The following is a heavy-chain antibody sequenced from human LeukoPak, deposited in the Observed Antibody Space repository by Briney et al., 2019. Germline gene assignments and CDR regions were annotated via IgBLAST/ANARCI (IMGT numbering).Heavy chain of an antibody. CDR3: ARQDWNDDGIYYFAY. CDR2: IYPGDSDT. D-gene: IGHD1-1*01. CDR1: GYSFTSYW. V-gene: IGHV5-51*01. J-gene: IGHJ4*02. Sequence: PGESLKISCKGSGYSFTSYWIGWVRQMPGKGLEWMGIIYPGDSDTRYSPSFQGQVTISADKSISTAYLQWSGLKASDTAMYYCARQDWNDDGIYYFAYWGQGTLVTVSS.